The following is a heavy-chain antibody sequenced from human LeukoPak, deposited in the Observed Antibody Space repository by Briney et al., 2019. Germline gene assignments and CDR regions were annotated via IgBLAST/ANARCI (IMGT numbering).Heavy chain of an antibody. CDR3: ASAPRDYYFGSGSMGSYFDY. V-gene: IGHV3-30-3*01. D-gene: IGHD3-10*01. J-gene: IGHJ4*02. CDR2: ISNDGSNK. CDR1: GFTFSSYA. Sequence: PGRSLRLSCAASGFTFSSYAVHWVRQAPGKGLEWVAVISNDGSNKYYADSVKGRFTISRDNFKNTLYVQMNSLRAEDTAVYYCASAPRDYYFGSGSMGSYFDYWGQGTLVTVSS.